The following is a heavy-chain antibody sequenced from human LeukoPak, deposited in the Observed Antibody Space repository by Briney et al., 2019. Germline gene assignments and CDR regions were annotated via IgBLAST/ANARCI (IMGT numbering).Heavy chain of an antibody. J-gene: IGHJ3*02. CDR3: ARQARSYGGDAFDI. CDR1: GYSFTSYW. V-gene: IGHV5-51*01. Sequence: GASLQISCKGSGYSFTSYWIGWVRQLPGKGLEWMGIIYPGDSDTRYSPSFQGQVTISADKSISTAYLQWSSLKASDTAMYYCARQARSYGGDAFDIWGQGTMVTVSS. CDR2: IYPGDSDT. D-gene: IGHD4-23*01.